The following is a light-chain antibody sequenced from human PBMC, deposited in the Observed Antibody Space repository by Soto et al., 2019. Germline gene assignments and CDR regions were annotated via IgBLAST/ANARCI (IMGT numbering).Light chain of an antibody. CDR2: EVV. Sequence: QSALTQPASVSGSPGQSITISCTGTSSDVGGYNYVSWYQQHPGKAPKLMIFEVVNRPSGVSNRFSGSKSGNTASLTISGLQAEDEADYYCSSYTSTTTKVVFGGGTKLTVL. J-gene: IGLJ2*01. V-gene: IGLV2-14*01. CDR3: SSYTSTTTKVV. CDR1: SSDVGGYNY.